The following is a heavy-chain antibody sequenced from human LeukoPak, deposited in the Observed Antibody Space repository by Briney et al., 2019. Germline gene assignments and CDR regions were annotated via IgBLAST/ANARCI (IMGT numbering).Heavy chain of an antibody. CDR3: AKDGGSHLFDY. D-gene: IGHD1-26*01. CDR1: GGSVSSGSYY. Sequence: SETLSLTCTVSGGSVSSGSYYWSWIRQPPGKGLEWIGNIYYSGSTNYNPSLKSRVTISVDTSKNQFSLKLSSVTAADTAVYYCAKDGGSHLFDYWGQGALVTVPS. J-gene: IGHJ4*02. CDR2: IYYSGST. V-gene: IGHV4-61*01.